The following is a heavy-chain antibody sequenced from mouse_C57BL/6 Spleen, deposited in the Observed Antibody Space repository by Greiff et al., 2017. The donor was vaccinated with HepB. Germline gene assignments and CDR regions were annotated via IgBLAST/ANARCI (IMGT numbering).Heavy chain of an antibody. V-gene: IGHV1-4*01. Sequence: LQESGAELARPGASVKMSCKASGYTFTSYTMHWVKQRPGQGLEWIGYINPSSGYTKYNQKFKDKATLTADKSSSTAYMQLSSLTSEDSAVYYCARHYYGSSSYYFDYWGQGTTLTVSS. CDR1: GYTFTSYT. J-gene: IGHJ2*01. CDR2: INPSSGYT. CDR3: ARHYYGSSSYYFDY. D-gene: IGHD1-1*01.